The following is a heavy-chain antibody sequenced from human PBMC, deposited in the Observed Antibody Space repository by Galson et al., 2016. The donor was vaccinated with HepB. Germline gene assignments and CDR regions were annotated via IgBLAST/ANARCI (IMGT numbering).Heavy chain of an antibody. CDR3: AREKGSYFDF. CDR2: ISHDASDN. V-gene: IGHV3-30*04. D-gene: IGHD3-10*01. Sequence: CAASGFDFSSYAMHWVRQAPGMGLEWLIIISHDASDNYYADSVKGRFTISRDNSKNTLFLQMNSLTVEDTAVYYCAREKGSYFDFWGQGVLVTVSS. CDR1: GFDFSSYA. J-gene: IGHJ4*02.